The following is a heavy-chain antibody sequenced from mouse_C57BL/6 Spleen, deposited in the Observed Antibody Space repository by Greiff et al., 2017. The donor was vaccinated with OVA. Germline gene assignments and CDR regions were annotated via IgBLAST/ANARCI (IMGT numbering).Heavy chain of an antibody. Sequence: QVQLKESGAELARPGASVKLSCKASGYTFTSYGISWVKQRTGQGLEWIGEFYPRSGNTYYNEKFKGKATLTADKSSSTAYMELRRLTSEDSAVYFCARGGPYAMDYWGQGTSVTVSS. V-gene: IGHV1-81*01. J-gene: IGHJ4*01. CDR3: ARGGPYAMDY. CDR2: FYPRSGNT. CDR1: GYTFTSYG.